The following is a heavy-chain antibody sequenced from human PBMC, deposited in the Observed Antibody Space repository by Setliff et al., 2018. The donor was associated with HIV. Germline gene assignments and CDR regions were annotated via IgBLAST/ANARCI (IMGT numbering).Heavy chain of an antibody. D-gene: IGHD1-20*01. V-gene: IGHV1-69*10. CDR1: GYTFTSYG. Sequence: GASVKVSCKASGYTFTSYGIHWVRQAPGQGLEWMGGIIPIASVPNYSQKFQDRLTITADESTTTVYMDMSSLRSEDTAVYYCAREVYNWNDGVDYWGQGTLVTVSS. J-gene: IGHJ4*02. CDR2: IIPIASVP. CDR3: AREVYNWNDGVDY.